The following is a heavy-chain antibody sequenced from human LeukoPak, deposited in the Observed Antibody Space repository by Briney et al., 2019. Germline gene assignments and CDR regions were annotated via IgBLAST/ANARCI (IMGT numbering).Heavy chain of an antibody. D-gene: IGHD6-13*01. CDR1: GCTFDDYA. J-gene: IGHJ4*02. V-gene: IGHV3-43*02. CDR2: ISGDGGST. CDR3: AGLPAAAGLDY. Sequence: GGSLRLSCAASGCTFDDYAMHWVRQAPGKGLEWVSLISGDGGSTYYADSVKGRFTISRDNSKNSLYLQMNSLRTEDTALYYCAGLPAAAGLDYWGQGTLVTVSS.